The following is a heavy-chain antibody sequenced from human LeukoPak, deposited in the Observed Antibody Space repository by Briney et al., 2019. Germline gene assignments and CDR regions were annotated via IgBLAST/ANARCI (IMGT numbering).Heavy chain of an antibody. CDR3: GTSRWSGVVDS. CDR2: IDRNGLNA. D-gene: IGHD3-3*01. CDR1: TRYFTNYW. Sequence: GGSLRLSCTASTRYFTNYWMHWVRQAPGKGLAWLSRIDRNGLNADYADSVRGRFTISRHNAKSMAYLQMNSLRAEDTAVYYCGTSRWSGVVDSWGQGTLVTVSS. V-gene: IGHV3-74*01. J-gene: IGHJ5*01.